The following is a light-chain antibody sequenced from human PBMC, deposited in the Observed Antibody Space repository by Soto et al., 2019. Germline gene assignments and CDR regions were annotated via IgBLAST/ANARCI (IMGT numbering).Light chain of an antibody. CDR3: QQYDTLPPFT. J-gene: IGKJ3*01. CDR2: GAS. V-gene: IGKV1-33*01. Sequence: DIQMTQSPSSLSSSVGDRVTITCQASQDIRKYLNWYQQKPGRAPKLLIYGASNLETGVPSRFSGSGYGTDFTFTISSLQPEDIATYYCQQYDTLPPFTFGHGTKVAIK. CDR1: QDIRKY.